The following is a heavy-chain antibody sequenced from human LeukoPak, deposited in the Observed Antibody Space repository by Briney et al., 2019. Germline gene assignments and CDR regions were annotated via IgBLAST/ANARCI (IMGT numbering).Heavy chain of an antibody. D-gene: IGHD2-2*01. Sequence: SETLSLTCTVSGGSISNYYWSWIRQPPGKGLEWIGYIHYSGSPNYNPSLKSRVSISVDASKNQFSLKLNSVTAADTAVYYCARTTEDCSSTSCHQYWFDPWGQGTLVTVSS. V-gene: IGHV4-59*01. CDR1: GGSISNYY. CDR2: IHYSGSP. J-gene: IGHJ5*02. CDR3: ARTTEDCSSTSCHQYWFDP.